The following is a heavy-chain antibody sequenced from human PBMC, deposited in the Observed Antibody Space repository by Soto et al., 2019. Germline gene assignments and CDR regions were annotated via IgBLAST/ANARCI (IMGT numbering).Heavy chain of an antibody. J-gene: IGHJ4*02. V-gene: IGHV3-30*03. CDR1: GFTFSSYG. Sequence: QVQLVESGGGVVQPGRSLRLSCAASGFTFSSYGMHWVRQAPGKGLEWVAVISYDGSNKYYADSVKGRFTISRDNSKNTLYLQMNRLRAEDTAVYYCRGGYSGYDSKAYYFDYWGQGTLVTVSS. CDR2: ISYDGSNK. D-gene: IGHD5-12*01. CDR3: RGGYSGYDSKAYYFDY.